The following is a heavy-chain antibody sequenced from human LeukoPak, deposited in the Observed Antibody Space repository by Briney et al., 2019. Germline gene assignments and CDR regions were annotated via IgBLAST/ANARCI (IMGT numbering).Heavy chain of an antibody. CDR1: GFTFSDFW. D-gene: IGHD1-1*01. Sequence: PGGSLRLSCAASGFTFSDFWMHWVRQAPGKGLEWVSSISSSSSYIYYADSVKGRFTISRDNAKNSLYLQMNSLRAEDTAVYYCARDAIPTTTNWFDPWGQGTLVTVSS. CDR3: ARDAIPTTTNWFDP. CDR2: ISSSSSYI. J-gene: IGHJ5*02. V-gene: IGHV3-21*01.